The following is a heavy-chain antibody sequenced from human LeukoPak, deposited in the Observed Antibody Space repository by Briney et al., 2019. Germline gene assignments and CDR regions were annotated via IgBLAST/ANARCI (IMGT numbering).Heavy chain of an antibody. V-gene: IGHV4-4*09. Sequence: PSETLSLTCTVSGGSISSYYWSWIRQPPGKGLEWIGYIYTSGSTNYNPSLKSRVTISVDTSKNQFSLKLSSVTAADTAVYYCASSSYDFWSGGFDPWGQGTLVTVSS. J-gene: IGHJ5*02. CDR2: IYTSGST. CDR3: ASSSYDFWSGGFDP. CDR1: GGSISSYY. D-gene: IGHD3-3*01.